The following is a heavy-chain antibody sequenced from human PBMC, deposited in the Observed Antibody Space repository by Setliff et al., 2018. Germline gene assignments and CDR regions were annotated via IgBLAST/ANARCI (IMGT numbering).Heavy chain of an antibody. J-gene: IGHJ4*02. CDR1: GGSISSDSDY. V-gene: IGHV4-61*02. CDR3: TKGRVGLAARAGY. Sequence: SETLSLTCTVSGGSISSDSDYWSWIRQSAGKGLEWIGRTYASGSTEYNPSLGSRVTISVDTSRNQFSLQLSSVTSADTAIYYCTKGRVGLAARAGYWGQGTLVTV. CDR2: TYASGST. D-gene: IGHD1-26*01.